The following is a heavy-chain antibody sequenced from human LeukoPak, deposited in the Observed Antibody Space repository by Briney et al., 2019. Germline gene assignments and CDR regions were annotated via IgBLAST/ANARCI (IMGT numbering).Heavy chain of an antibody. CDR3: ARGVREQGLFDY. J-gene: IGHJ4*02. CDR1: GGSISSHY. CDR2: MHYRGNT. Sequence: PSETLSLTCTVSGGSISSHYWSWIRQSPGKGLEWIGFMHYRGNTNSNPSLRSRVTISVDTSKNQFSLKLSSVTAADTAVYYCARGVREQGLFDYWGQGTLVTVSS. D-gene: IGHD1/OR15-1a*01. V-gene: IGHV4-59*11.